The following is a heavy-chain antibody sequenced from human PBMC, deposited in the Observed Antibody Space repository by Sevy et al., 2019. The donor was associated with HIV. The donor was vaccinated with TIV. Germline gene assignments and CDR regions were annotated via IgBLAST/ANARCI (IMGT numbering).Heavy chain of an antibody. V-gene: IGHV3-30-3*01. Sequence: GGSLRLSCAASGFALSNYYAMHWVRQAPGKGLEWVALISYDGSDKYYADSVKGRFTISRDNFKNTLYLQMNSLTTEDTAVYYCARPRANYADHYFFYAMDVWGQGTTVTVSS. CDR2: ISYDGSDK. J-gene: IGHJ6*02. CDR1: GFALSNYYA. CDR3: ARPRANYADHYFFYAMDV. D-gene: IGHD4-17*01.